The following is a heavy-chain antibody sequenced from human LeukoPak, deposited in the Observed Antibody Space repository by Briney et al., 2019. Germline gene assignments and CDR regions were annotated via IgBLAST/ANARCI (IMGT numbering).Heavy chain of an antibody. CDR3: AKAPPNAYGDYSDY. J-gene: IGHJ4*02. D-gene: IGHD4-17*01. CDR2: ISYDGSNK. CDR1: GFTFSSYG. V-gene: IGHV3-30*18. Sequence: AGGSLRLSCAASGFTFSSYGMHWVRQAPGKGLEWVAVISYDGSNKYYADSVKGRFTISRDNSKNTLYLQMNSLRAEDTAVYYCAKAPPNAYGDYSDYWGQGTLVTVSS.